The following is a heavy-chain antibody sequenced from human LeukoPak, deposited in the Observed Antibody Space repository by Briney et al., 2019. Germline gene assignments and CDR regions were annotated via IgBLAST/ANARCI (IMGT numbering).Heavy chain of an antibody. D-gene: IGHD5-24*01. CDR1: GFTFSSYA. CDR3: ARDFGYGRDGYNSDFDY. Sequence: GGSPRLSCAASGFTFSSYAMHWVRQAPGKGLEWVAVISYDGSNKYYADSVKGRFTISRDNSKNTLYLKMNSLRAEDTAVYYCARDFGYGRDGYNSDFDYWGQGTLVTVSS. CDR2: ISYDGSNK. V-gene: IGHV3-30-3*01. J-gene: IGHJ4*02.